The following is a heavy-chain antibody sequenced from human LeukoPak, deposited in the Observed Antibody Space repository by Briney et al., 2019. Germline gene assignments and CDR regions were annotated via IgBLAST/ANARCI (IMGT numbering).Heavy chain of an antibody. CDR2: VYASGNT. CDR3: AREDLVLHYFDY. CDR1: GFSIRSNY. D-gene: IGHD6-6*01. J-gene: IGHJ4*02. Sequence: PGGPLRLSCAASGFSIRSNYMSWVRQAPGKGLEWVSIVYASGNTYYSDSVKGRFTISRDNSKNTLYLQMNSLRAEDTAVYYCAREDLVLHYFDYWGQGTLVTVSS. V-gene: IGHV3-53*01.